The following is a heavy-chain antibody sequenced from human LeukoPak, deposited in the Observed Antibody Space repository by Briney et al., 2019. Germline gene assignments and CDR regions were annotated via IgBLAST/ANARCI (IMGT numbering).Heavy chain of an antibody. CDR3: AREAKSYCGGDCYFLVP. CDR2: ISAYNGNT. Sequence: ASVKVSCKASGYTFTSYGISWVRQASGQGLEWMGWISAYNGNTNYAQKFQGRVTITADKSTSTAYMELSSLRSEDTAVYYCAREAKSYCGGDCYFLVPWGQGTLVTVSS. D-gene: IGHD2-21*02. CDR1: GYTFTSYG. V-gene: IGHV1-18*01. J-gene: IGHJ5*02.